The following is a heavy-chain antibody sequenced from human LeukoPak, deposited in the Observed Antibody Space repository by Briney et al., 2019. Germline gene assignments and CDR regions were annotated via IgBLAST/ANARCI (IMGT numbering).Heavy chain of an antibody. CDR1: GFTFRGSA. Sequence: PGGSLRLSCAASGFTFRGSAIHGVRQASGKGLEWVGRIRSKANNYATVYAESVKGRFTISRDDSKNTAYLQMNRLEAEDTAVYYCTTIDEVNRKLDYWGQGTLVTVSS. CDR2: IRSKANNYAT. CDR3: TTIDEVNRKLDY. D-gene: IGHD1-14*01. J-gene: IGHJ4*02. V-gene: IGHV3-73*01.